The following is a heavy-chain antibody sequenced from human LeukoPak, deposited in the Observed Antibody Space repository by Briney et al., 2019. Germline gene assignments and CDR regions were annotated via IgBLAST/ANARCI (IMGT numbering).Heavy chain of an antibody. CDR1: GFTFSSYG. CDR3: AKATPISSSSWYPPYYYYYYMDV. D-gene: IGHD6-13*01. V-gene: IGHV3-23*01. CDR2: ISGSGGST. Sequence: GGSLRLSCAASGFTFSSYGMSWVRQAPGKGLEWVSAISGSGGSTYYADSVKGRFTISRDNSKNTLYLQMNSLRAEDTAVYYCAKATPISSSSWYPPYYYYYYMDVWGKGTTVTVSS. J-gene: IGHJ6*03.